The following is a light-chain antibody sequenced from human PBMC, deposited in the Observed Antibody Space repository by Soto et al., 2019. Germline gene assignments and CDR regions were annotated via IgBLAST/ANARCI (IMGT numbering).Light chain of an antibody. CDR3: CSYAGTSTYV. J-gene: IGLJ1*01. V-gene: IGLV2-23*02. Sequence: QSVLTQPASVSGSPGQSITISCTGTSSDVGSCNLVSWYQHHPGKAPKFMIYEVSKRPSGVSNRFSGSKSGNTASLTISGLQAEDEADYYCCSYAGTSTYVFGTGTKVTV. CDR2: EVS. CDR1: SSDVGSCNL.